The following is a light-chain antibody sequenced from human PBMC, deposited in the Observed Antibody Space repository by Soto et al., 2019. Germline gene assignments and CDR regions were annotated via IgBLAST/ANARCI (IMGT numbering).Light chain of an antibody. CDR3: QQHNSFSIT. V-gene: IGKV1-5*03. Sequence: DIQMTQSPSTLPASVGDRVTITCRASQSISSWLAWYQQKPGKAPYLLIYKASTLESGVPSRFSGSGSGTEFTLTINSLQPDDFATYYCQQHNSFSITFGQGTRLEIK. CDR1: QSISSW. CDR2: KAS. J-gene: IGKJ5*01.